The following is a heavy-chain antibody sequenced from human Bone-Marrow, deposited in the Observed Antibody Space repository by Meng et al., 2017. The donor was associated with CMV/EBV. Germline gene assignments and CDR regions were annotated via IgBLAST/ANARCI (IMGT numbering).Heavy chain of an antibody. CDR1: GFTFSNYG. CDR2: IWHDGGEK. CDR3: ANSFRGGSASFTDAFDV. D-gene: IGHD2-15*01. J-gene: IGHJ3*01. Sequence: GGSLRLSCAASGFTFSNYGMHWVRQAPGKGLEWVAFIWHDGGEKYYADSVKGRFTISRDNSKNTLYLQMNSLRTEDTAVYFCANSFRGGSASFTDAFDVWGQGTMVTVSS. V-gene: IGHV3-30*02.